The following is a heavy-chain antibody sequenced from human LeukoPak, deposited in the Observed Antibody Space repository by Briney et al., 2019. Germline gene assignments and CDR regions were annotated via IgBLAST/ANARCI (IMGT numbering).Heavy chain of an antibody. D-gene: IGHD3-3*01. CDR3: ARVGLEWLQTELNWFDP. J-gene: IGHJ5*02. CDR2: IYHSGST. CDR1: GGSINSSNW. Sequence: SETLSLTCAVSGGSINSSNWWSWVRQPPGKGLEWIGEIYHSGSTNYNPSLKSRVTMSVDTSKNQFSLKLSSVTAADTAVYYCARVGLEWLQTELNWFDPWGQGTLVAVSS. V-gene: IGHV4-4*02.